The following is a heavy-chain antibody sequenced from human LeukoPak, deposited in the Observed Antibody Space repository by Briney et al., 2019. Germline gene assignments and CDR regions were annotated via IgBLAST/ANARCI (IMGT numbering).Heavy chain of an antibody. J-gene: IGHJ3*02. CDR2: ISYDGSNK. V-gene: IGHV3-30-3*01. CDR3: ANSGLWEQWLLATPPDDAFDI. Sequence: PGGSLRLSCAASGFTFSNFAMHWVRQAPGKGLEWVALISYDGSNKYYADSVKGRFTISRDNSKNTLYLQMNSLRADDTAVYYCANSGLWEQWLLATPPDDAFDIWGQGTMVTVSS. D-gene: IGHD6-19*01. CDR1: GFTFSNFA.